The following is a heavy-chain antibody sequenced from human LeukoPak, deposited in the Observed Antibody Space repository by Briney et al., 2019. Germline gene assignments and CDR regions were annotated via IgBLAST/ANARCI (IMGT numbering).Heavy chain of an antibody. CDR1: GFTFSSYA. D-gene: IGHD3-22*01. J-gene: IGHJ1*01. CDR3: AKDGLYDSSGTSFQH. V-gene: IGHV3-23*01. CDR2: ISGSGGST. Sequence: PGGSLRLSCAASGFTFSSYAMSWVRQAPGKGLEWVSAISGSGGSTYYADSVKGRFTISRDNSKNTLYLQMNSLRAEDTAVYYCAKDGLYDSSGTSFQHWGQGTLVTVSS.